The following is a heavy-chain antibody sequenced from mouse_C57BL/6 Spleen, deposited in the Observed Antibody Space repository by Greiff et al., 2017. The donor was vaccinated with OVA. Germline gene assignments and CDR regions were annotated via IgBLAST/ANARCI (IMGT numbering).Heavy chain of an antibody. CDR2: IWWDDDK. V-gene: IGHV8-8*01. CDR3: ARKDYYGSSYFAWFAY. CDR1: GFSLSTFGMG. D-gene: IGHD1-1*01. Sequence: QVTLKVSGPGILQPSQTLSLTCSFSGFSLSTFGMGVGWIRQPSGKGLEWLAHIWWDDDKYYNPALKSRLTISKDTSKNQVFLKIANVDTADTATYYCARKDYYGSSYFAWFAYWGQGTLVTVSA. J-gene: IGHJ3*01.